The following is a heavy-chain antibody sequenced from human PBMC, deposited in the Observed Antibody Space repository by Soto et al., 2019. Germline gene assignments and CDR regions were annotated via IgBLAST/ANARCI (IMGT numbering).Heavy chain of an antibody. CDR1: SGSISTYQ. CDR3: ARGQLLRV. D-gene: IGHD6-13*01. Sequence: SETLSLTCTVTSGSISTYQCSWIRQRPGKGLEWIGYIYYTGSTNYNPALESRAIISVDTSKNQFSLKLNSVTAADTAVYYCARGQLLRVWGQGTLVTVSS. V-gene: IGHV4-59*01. CDR2: IYYTGST. J-gene: IGHJ4*02.